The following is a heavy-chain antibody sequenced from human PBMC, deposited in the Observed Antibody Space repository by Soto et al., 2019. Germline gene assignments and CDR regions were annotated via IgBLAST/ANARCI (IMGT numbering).Heavy chain of an antibody. CDR3: ARDFVRGRVPFDH. J-gene: IGHJ4*02. V-gene: IGHV1-18*01. CDR2: ISADNGNT. CDR1: GYTFSSYG. D-gene: IGHD3-10*02. Sequence: ASVKVSCKASGYTFSSYGISWVREAPGQGLEWMGWISADNGNTNYAHKLQGRVAMTTDTSTSTAYMELRSLRSDDTAVYYCARDFVRGRVPFDHWGQGTLVTVSS.